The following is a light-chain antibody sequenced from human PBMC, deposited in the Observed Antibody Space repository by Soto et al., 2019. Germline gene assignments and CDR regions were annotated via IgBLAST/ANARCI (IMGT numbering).Light chain of an antibody. CDR3: SSYAGSNFVV. CDR1: SSDVGGYNY. V-gene: IGLV2-8*01. J-gene: IGLJ2*01. Sequence: QSALTQPPSASGSPGQSVTISCTGTSSDVGGYNYVSWYQQHPGKAPKFMIYEVSKRPSGVPDRFSGSKSGNTASLTVSGLQDEDEADYYCSSYAGSNFVVFGGGTKLTVL. CDR2: EVS.